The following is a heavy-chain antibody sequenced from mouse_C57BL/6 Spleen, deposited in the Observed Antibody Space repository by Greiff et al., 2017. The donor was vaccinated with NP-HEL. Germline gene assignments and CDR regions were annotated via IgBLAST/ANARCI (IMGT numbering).Heavy chain of an antibody. J-gene: IGHJ3*01. CDR3: ARNYGAYYSNYGGAWFAY. D-gene: IGHD2-5*01. Sequence: VKLMESGPGLVQPSQSLSITCTVSGFSLTSYGVHWVRQSPGKGLEWLGVIWSGGSTDYNAAFISRLSISKDNSKSKVFFKMNSLQADDTAIYYCARNYGAYYSNYGGAWFAYWGQGTLVTVSA. V-gene: IGHV2-2*01. CDR2: IWSGGST. CDR1: GFSLTSYG.